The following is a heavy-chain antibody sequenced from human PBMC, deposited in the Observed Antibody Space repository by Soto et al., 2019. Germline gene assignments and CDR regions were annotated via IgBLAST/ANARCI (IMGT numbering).Heavy chain of an antibody. J-gene: IGHJ4*02. Sequence: QVQLVESGGGVVQPGRSLRLSCAASGFTFSSYGMHWVRQAPGKGLEWVAFISYDGSNKYYADSVKGRFTISRDNSKNTLYLQMNSLRAEDTAVYYCAKVVRGYYFDYWGQGTLVTVSS. CDR3: AKVVRGYYFDY. CDR1: GFTFSSYG. D-gene: IGHD2-15*01. V-gene: IGHV3-30*18. CDR2: ISYDGSNK.